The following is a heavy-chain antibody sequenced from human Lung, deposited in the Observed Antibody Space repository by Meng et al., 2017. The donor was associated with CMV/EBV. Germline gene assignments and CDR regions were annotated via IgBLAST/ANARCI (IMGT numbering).Heavy chain of an antibody. D-gene: IGHD5-18*01. CDR3: ARGKGSYYYYYGMDV. J-gene: IGHJ6*02. Sequence: SVKVSCKASGYTFTSYDINWVRQATGQGLEWMGWMNPNSGNTGYAQKFQGRVTMTRNTSISTAYMELSSLRSEDTAVYYCARGKGSYYYYYGMDVWGQGTTVTVSS. CDR1: GYTFTSYD. V-gene: IGHV1-8*01. CDR2: MNPNSGNT.